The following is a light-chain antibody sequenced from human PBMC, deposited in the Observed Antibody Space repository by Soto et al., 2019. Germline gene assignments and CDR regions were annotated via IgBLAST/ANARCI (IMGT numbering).Light chain of an antibody. CDR2: GAS. CDR1: QSVSSSY. CDR3: QQYGSSPGFT. J-gene: IGKJ3*01. V-gene: IGKV3-20*01. Sequence: PGERATLSCRASQSVSSSYLAWYQQKPGQAPRLLIYGASSRATGIPDRFSGSGSGTDFTLTISRLEPEDFAVYYCQQYGSSPGFTFGPGTKVDIK.